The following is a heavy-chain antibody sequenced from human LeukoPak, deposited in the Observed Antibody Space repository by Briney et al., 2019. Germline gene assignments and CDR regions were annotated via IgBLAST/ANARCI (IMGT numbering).Heavy chain of an antibody. V-gene: IGHV3-21*01. J-gene: IGHJ4*02. CDR2: ISSSSSYI. D-gene: IGHD3-16*01. CDR1: GFTFSSYS. Sequence: GGSLRLSCAASGFTFSSYSMNWVRQAPGKGLEWVSSISSSSSYIYYADSVRGRFTISRDNAKNSLYLQMNSLRAEDTAVYYCARWIGGYFDYWGQGTLVTVSS. CDR3: ARWIGGYFDY.